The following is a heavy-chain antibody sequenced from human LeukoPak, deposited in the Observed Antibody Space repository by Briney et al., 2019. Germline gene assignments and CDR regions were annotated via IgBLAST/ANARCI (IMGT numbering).Heavy chain of an antibody. CDR1: GFTFSDYS. CDR2: ISSSSTTI. V-gene: IGHV3-48*02. CDR3: ARFGRDFDN. J-gene: IGHJ4*02. Sequence: GGSLRLSRAASGFTFSDYSMNWVRQAPGKGLEWVSYISSSSTTIFYADSVKGRFTISRDNAKNSLFLQMNGLRDEDTAVYYCARFGRDFDNWGQGTLVTVSS. D-gene: IGHD3-10*01.